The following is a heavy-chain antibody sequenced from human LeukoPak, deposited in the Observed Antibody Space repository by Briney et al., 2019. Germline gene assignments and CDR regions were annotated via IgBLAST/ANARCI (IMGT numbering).Heavy chain of an antibody. D-gene: IGHD3-22*01. CDR3: ARGRRYYDSSGYYYFDY. CDR2: INHSGRT. V-gene: IGHV4-34*01. Sequence: PSETLSLTCAVYGGSFSGYYWSWIPQPPGKGLKSIGEINHSGRTNYNPSLKSRVTISVDTSKNQFSLKLSSVTAADTAVYYCARGRRYYDSSGYYYFDYWGQGTLVTVSS. CDR1: GGSFSGYY. J-gene: IGHJ4*02.